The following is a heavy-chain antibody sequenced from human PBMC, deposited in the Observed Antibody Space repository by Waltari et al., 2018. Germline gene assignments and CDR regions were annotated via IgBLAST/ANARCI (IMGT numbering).Heavy chain of an antibody. V-gene: IGHV3-21*01. CDR3: ARGAMTTNNFDY. D-gene: IGHD1-1*01. Sequence: EGQLVESGGGLVSPGGSLRLSCVVSGFTFSSDTMNWVRQAPWKGLEWVASISSGSNYIYYADSVKGRFTSSRDNARNSLYLQIDSLRAEDTAVYYCARGAMTTNNFDYWGEGTLVTVSS. J-gene: IGHJ4*02. CDR2: ISSGSNYI. CDR1: GFTFSSDT.